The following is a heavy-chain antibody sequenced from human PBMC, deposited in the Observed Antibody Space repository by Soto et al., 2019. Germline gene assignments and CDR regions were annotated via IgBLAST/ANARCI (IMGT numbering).Heavy chain of an antibody. CDR2: IIPIFGTA. J-gene: IGHJ6*02. Sequence: ASVKVSCKASGGTFSSYAISWVRQAPGQGLEWMGGIIPIFGTANYAQKFQGRVTITADESTSTAYMELSSLRSEDTAVYYCARDQLEPTYYYYGMDVWGQGTTVTVSS. CDR1: GGTFSSYA. CDR3: ARDQLEPTYYYYGMDV. V-gene: IGHV1-69*13. D-gene: IGHD1-1*01.